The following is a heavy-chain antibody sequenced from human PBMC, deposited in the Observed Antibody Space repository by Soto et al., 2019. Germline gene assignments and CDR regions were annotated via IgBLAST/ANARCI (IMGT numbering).Heavy chain of an antibody. J-gene: IGHJ4*02. CDR1: GFTFSSYG. Sequence: QVQLVESGGGVVQPGRSLRLSCAASGFTFSSYGMHWVRQAPGKGLEWVAVIWYDGSNKYYADSVKGRFTISRDNSKNTLYLQMNSLRAEDTAVYYCARGHPWWGLVAATPTFDYWGQGTLVTVSS. D-gene: IGHD2-15*01. V-gene: IGHV3-33*01. CDR3: ARGHPWWGLVAATPTFDY. CDR2: IWYDGSNK.